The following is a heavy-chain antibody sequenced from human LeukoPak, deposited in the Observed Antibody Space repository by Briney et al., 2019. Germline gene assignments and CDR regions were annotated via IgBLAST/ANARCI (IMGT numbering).Heavy chain of an antibody. CDR1: GFTFDDYT. Sequence: GGSLRLSCAASGFTFDDYTMHWVRQAPGKGLEWVSLISWDGGSTYYADSVKGRFTISRDNAKNSLYLQMNSLRAEDTAVYYCARGLGAADYWGQGTLVTVSS. CDR2: ISWDGGST. V-gene: IGHV3-43*01. D-gene: IGHD1-26*01. CDR3: ARGLGAADY. J-gene: IGHJ4*02.